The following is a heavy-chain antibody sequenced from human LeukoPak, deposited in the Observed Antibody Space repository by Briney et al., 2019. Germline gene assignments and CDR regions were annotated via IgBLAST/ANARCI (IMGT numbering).Heavy chain of an antibody. D-gene: IGHD3-22*01. Sequence: GGSLRLSCVVSGFTFTSHGMNWIRQAPGKGLEWVAFIQHDGSNKYYADSVKGRFTISRDNAKNSLYLQMNSLRAKDTALYYCARDYYDSSGSSWFDPWGQGTLVTVSS. CDR2: IQHDGSNK. V-gene: IGHV3-30*02. J-gene: IGHJ5*02. CDR1: GFTFTSHG. CDR3: ARDYYDSSGSSWFDP.